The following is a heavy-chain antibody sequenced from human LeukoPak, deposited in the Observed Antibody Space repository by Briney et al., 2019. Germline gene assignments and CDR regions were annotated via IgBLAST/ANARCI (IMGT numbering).Heavy chain of an antibody. CDR2: INHSGST. CDR1: GGSFSGYY. Sequence: PSETLSLTCAVYGGSFSGYYWRWIRQPPGKGLEWIGEINHSGSTNYNPSLKSRVTISVDTSKNQFSLKLSSVTAADTAVYYCARSFCSGGSCYLYYFDYWGQGTLVTVSS. CDR3: ARSFCSGGSCYLYYFDY. D-gene: IGHD2-15*01. V-gene: IGHV4-34*01. J-gene: IGHJ4*02.